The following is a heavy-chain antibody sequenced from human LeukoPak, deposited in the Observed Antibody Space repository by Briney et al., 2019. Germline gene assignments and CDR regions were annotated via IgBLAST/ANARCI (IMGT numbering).Heavy chain of an antibody. D-gene: IGHD2-21*02. CDR3: ASEPYCGGDCYSQYFQH. CDR1: GGSISSSSYY. CDR2: IYYSGST. J-gene: IGHJ1*01. Sequence: SETLSLTCTVSGGSISSSSYYWGWIRQPPGKGLEWIGSIYYSGSTYYNPSLKSRVTISVDTSKNQFSLKLSSVTAADTAVYYCASEPYCGGDCYSQYFQHWGQGTLVTVSS. V-gene: IGHV4-39*07.